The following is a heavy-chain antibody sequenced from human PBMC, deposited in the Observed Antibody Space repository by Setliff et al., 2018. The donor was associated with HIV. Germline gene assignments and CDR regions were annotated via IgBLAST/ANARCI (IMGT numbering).Heavy chain of an antibody. J-gene: IGHJ4*02. CDR1: GFTFSRYW. Sequence: PGGSLRLSCAASGFTFSRYWMHWVRQAPGQGLVWVSGINNDTTTTAYADSVKGRFSISRDNAKNTLYLQMNDLRGEDTAVYYCARVWQQLAFDQWGQGTLVTVSS. CDR3: ARVWQQLAFDQ. D-gene: IGHD6-13*01. CDR2: INNDTTTT. V-gene: IGHV3-74*01.